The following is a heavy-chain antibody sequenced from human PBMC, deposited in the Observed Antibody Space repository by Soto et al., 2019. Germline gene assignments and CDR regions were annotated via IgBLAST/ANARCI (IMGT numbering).Heavy chain of an antibody. J-gene: IGHJ4*02. Sequence: ASVKVSCKGFGYIFTGYYIHWVRQAPGQGLEWMGWINPASGGTNYAQKFQGRVTMTRDMSFSTAYMELSRLGSDDTAVYYCARENWNYDCDYWGQGTLVTVSS. CDR3: ARENWNYDCDY. V-gene: IGHV1-2*02. CDR1: GYIFTGYY. D-gene: IGHD1-7*01. CDR2: INPASGGT.